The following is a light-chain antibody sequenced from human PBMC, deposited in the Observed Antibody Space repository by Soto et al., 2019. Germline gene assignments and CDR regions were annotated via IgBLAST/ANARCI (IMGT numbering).Light chain of an antibody. CDR2: TDD. Sequence: QSVLTQPPSASGTPGQRVTISCSGSSSNIGRNSVYWYQQLPGSAPNLLIHTDDQRPSGVPDRFSGSKSGTSASLAITGLRSEDDADYYSATWDASLRGRLFGGGTKLTVL. J-gene: IGLJ2*01. CDR3: ATWDASLRGRL. V-gene: IGLV1-47*02. CDR1: SSNIGRNS.